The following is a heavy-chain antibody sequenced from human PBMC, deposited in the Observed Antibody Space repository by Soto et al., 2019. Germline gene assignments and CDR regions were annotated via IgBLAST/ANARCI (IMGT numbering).Heavy chain of an antibody. CDR3: ANSVVVGLFDY. CDR2: IIPTFGTA. D-gene: IGHD3-22*01. V-gene: IGHV1-69*13. J-gene: IGHJ4*02. Sequence: SVKVSCKASGGTFSSYAISWVRQAPGQGLEWMGGIIPTFGTANYAQKFQGRVTITEDESTSTAYMELSSLRSEDTAVYYCANSVVVGLFDYWGQGTLVTVSS. CDR1: GGTFSSYA.